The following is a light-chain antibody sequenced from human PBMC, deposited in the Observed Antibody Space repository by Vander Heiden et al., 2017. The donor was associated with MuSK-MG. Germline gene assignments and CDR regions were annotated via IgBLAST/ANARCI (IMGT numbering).Light chain of an antibody. J-gene: IGKJ4*02. CDR3: QQDYSHPLT. CDR2: EAS. V-gene: IGKV1-33*01. CDR1: QDINSE. Sequence: IRVTHSPSSLSATVGDKVTVTCQASQDINSELNWYQVKPGKAPRLLITEASNLETGVPFRFSGSGSGTDFTLTINSLEPEDVATYYCQQDYSHPLTFGGGSKVEI.